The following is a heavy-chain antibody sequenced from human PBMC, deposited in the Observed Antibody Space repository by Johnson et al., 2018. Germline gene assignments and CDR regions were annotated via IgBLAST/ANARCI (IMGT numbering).Heavy chain of an antibody. CDR1: GSTFSTYY. CDR3: ARGFCTSTTCSNYYFYYYMDV. J-gene: IGHJ6*03. CDR2: INPSGGST. Sequence: QLVQSGAEVKKPGASVKLSCKASGSTFSTYYMHWVRQAPGQGLEWMGIINPSGGSTTYAQKFQGRVTMTTDTSTSPVYMELSSLRSEDTAVYYCARGFCTSTTCSNYYFYYYMDVWGKGTTVTVSS. V-gene: IGHV1-46*01. D-gene: IGHD2-2*01.